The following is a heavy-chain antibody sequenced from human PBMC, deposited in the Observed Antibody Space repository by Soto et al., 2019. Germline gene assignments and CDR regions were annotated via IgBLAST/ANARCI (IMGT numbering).Heavy chain of an antibody. Sequence: ASVKVSCKASGYTFTSYYMNWVRQAPGQGLEWMGIINPSGGSTSYAQKFQGRVTMTRDTSTSTVYMELSSLRSEDTAVYYCARDPLPAIAVAGTGSDWFDPWGQGTLVTVSS. CDR1: GYTFTSYY. CDR3: ARDPLPAIAVAGTGSDWFDP. D-gene: IGHD6-19*01. J-gene: IGHJ5*02. CDR2: INPSGGST. V-gene: IGHV1-46*01.